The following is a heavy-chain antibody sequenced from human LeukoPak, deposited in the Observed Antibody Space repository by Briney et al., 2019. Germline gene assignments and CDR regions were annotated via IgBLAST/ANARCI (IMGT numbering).Heavy chain of an antibody. CDR3: AREFQQLSYYYYYMDV. CDR2: IYTSGST. D-gene: IGHD6-13*01. J-gene: IGHJ6*03. V-gene: IGHV4-4*07. Sequence: SETLSLTCTVSGASISSYYWSWIRQPAGKGLEWIGRIYTSGSTNYNPSLKSRVTMSVDTSKNQFSLKLSSVTAADTAVYYCAREFQQLSYYYYYMDVWGKGTTVTVSS. CDR1: GASISSYY.